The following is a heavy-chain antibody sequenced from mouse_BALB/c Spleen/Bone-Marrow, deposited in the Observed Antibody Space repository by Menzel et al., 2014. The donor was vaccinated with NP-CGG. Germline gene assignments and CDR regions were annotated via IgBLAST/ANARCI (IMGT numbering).Heavy chain of an antibody. J-gene: IGHJ2*01. CDR2: IRLKSNNYAT. D-gene: IGHD4-1*01. Sequence: EVQVVESGGGLVQPGGSMKLSCVASGFTFSNYWMNWVRQSPEKGLEWVAEIRLKSNNYATHYAESVKGRFTISRDDSKSSVYLQMNNLRTEDTGIYYCARRNWALDYWGQGTTLTVSS. CDR3: ARRNWALDY. V-gene: IGHV6-6*02. CDR1: GFTFSNYW.